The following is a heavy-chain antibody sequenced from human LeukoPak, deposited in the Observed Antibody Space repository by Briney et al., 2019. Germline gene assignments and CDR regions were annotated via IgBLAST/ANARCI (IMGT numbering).Heavy chain of an antibody. D-gene: IGHD6-19*01. V-gene: IGHV4-59*01. J-gene: IGHJ4*02. CDR3: ARGSIAVAGRYYFDY. CDR2: IYYSGST. Sequence: PSETLSLTCTVSGGSISSYYWSWIRQPPGKGLGWIGYIYYSGSTNYNPSLKSRVTISVDTSKNQFSLKLSSVTAADTAVYYCARGSIAVAGRYYFDYWGQGTLVTVSS. CDR1: GGSISSYY.